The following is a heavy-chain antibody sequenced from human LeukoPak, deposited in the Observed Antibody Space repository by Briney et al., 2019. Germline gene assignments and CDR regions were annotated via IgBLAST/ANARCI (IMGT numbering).Heavy chain of an antibody. J-gene: IGHJ5*02. CDR1: GFTFSSYE. CDR3: AKERSSGWYVGWFDP. V-gene: IGHV3-48*03. CDR2: ISSSGSTI. Sequence: GGSLRLSCAASGFTFSSYEMNWVRQAPGEGPEWVSYISSSGSTIYYADSVKGRFTISRDNAKNSLYLQMNSLRAEDTAVYYCAKERSSGWYVGWFDPWGQGTLVTVSS. D-gene: IGHD6-19*01.